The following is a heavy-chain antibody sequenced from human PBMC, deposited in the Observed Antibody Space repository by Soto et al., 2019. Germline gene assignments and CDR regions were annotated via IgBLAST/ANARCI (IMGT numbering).Heavy chain of an antibody. CDR2: ISYDGSNK. J-gene: IGHJ4*02. D-gene: IGHD5-12*01. V-gene: IGHV3-30*18. CDR1: GFTFSSYG. Sequence: QVQLVESGGGVVQPGRSLRLSCAASGFTFSSYGMHWVRQAPGKGLEWVAVISYDGSNKYYADSVKGRFTISRDNSKNTLYLQMNSLRAEDTAVYYCAKVWGLESGYDIEVVYWDQGTLVTVSS. CDR3: AKVWGLESGYDIEVVY.